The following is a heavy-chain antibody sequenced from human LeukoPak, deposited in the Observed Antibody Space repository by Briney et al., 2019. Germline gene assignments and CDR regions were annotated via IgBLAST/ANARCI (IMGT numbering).Heavy chain of an antibody. D-gene: IGHD4-17*01. J-gene: IGHJ5*02. CDR2: ITPNSGGT. Sequence: ASVKVSYKASGYTFSDYYIHWVRQAPGQGLEWMGWITPNSGGTNYAQKFQGRVTMTRDTSISTASLELRSLRSDDTAVYYCARDDYGDSKGWFDPWGQGTLVTVSS. CDR3: ARDDYGDSKGWFDP. CDR1: GYTFSDYY. V-gene: IGHV1-2*02.